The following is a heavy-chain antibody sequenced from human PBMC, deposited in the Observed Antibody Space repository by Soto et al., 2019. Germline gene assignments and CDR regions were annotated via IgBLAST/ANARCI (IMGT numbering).Heavy chain of an antibody. D-gene: IGHD4-17*01. CDR1: GDSITNGGYY. CDR2: IYSNGYT. CDR3: ARRYGYAFDI. J-gene: IGHJ3*02. V-gene: IGHV4-31*03. Sequence: PSETLSLTCTVSGDSITNGGYYWSWIRQFPGKGLEWIGYIYSNGYTYYNPSLESRVTISLDTSKNQFSLKLTSVTAADTAVYYCARRYGYAFDIWGQGTMVTGSS.